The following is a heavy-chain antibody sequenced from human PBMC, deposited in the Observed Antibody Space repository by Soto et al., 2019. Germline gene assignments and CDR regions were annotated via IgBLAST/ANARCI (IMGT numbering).Heavy chain of an antibody. V-gene: IGHV3-33*01. CDR3: ARDLAAADY. Sequence: GGSLRLSCAASGFTFSSYGMHWVRQAPGKGLEWVAVIWYDGSNKYYADSLKGRFTISRDNSKKTLYLQVNSLRAEDTAVYYCARDLAAADYWGQGILVTVSS. J-gene: IGHJ4*02. CDR1: GFTFSSYG. D-gene: IGHD6-13*01. CDR2: IWYDGSNK.